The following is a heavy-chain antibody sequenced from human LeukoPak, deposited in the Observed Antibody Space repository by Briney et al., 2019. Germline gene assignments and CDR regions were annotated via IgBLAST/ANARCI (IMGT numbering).Heavy chain of an antibody. CDR1: GGSISSGGYY. Sequence: SQTLSLTCTVSGGSISSGGYYWSWIRQHPGKGLEWIGEINHSGSTNYNPSLKSRVTISVDTSKNQFSLKLSSVTAADTAVYYCARGEGPIVVVPAAGPGWFDPWGQGTLVTVSS. CDR2: INHSGST. CDR3: ARGEGPIVVVPAAGPGWFDP. V-gene: IGHV4-31*03. J-gene: IGHJ5*02. D-gene: IGHD2-2*01.